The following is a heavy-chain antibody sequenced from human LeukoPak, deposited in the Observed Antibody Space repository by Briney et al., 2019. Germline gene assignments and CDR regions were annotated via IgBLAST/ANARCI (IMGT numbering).Heavy chain of an antibody. J-gene: IGHJ6*03. D-gene: IGHD3-10*01. V-gene: IGHV4-38-2*02. Sequence: SETLSLTCYVSGDSISSSYYWGWIRQPPGKGLEWIASVSQSENTYYNPSLKSRVTMSVDTSKNHFSLNLSAVTAADRAVYYCAREGFGTQYYYYYMDVWGKGTTVTISS. CDR3: AREGFGTQYYYYYMDV. CDR2: VSQSENT. CDR1: GDSISSSYY.